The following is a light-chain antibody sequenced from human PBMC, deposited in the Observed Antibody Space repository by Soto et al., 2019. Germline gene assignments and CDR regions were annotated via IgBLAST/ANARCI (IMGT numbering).Light chain of an antibody. CDR3: QQYGSSPIT. J-gene: IGKJ5*01. CDR2: RAS. V-gene: IGKV3-20*01. Sequence: EIVLTQSPGTLSLSPGERATLSCRASQSPSGNYLAWYQQKPGQAPRVLIYRASIRATGISDRFSGSGSGTDFTLTISRLEPEDFAVYYCQQYGSSPITFGQGTRLENK. CDR1: QSPSGNY.